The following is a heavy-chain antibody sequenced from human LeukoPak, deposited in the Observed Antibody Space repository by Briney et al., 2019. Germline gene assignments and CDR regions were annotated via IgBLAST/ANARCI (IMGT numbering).Heavy chain of an antibody. V-gene: IGHV3-21*01. CDR3: ARDRPPYCSSTSCHPIDY. Sequence: GGSLRLSCAASGFTFSSYSMNWVRQAPGKGLEWVSSISSSSSYIYYADSVKGRFTISRDNAKNSLYLQMNSLRAEDTAVYYCARDRPPYCSSTSCHPIDYWGQGTLVTVSS. CDR1: GFTFSSYS. J-gene: IGHJ4*02. D-gene: IGHD2-2*01. CDR2: ISSSSSYI.